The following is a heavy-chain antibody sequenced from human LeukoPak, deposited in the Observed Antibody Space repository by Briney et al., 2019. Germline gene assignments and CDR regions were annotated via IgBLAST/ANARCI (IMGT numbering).Heavy chain of an antibody. Sequence: SVKVSCKASGGTFSIYAISWVRQAPGQGLEWMGGIIPIFGTASYAQKFQGRVTITADESTSTAYMELSSLRSEDTAVYYCAREEYSSFLGPSGPLPNWFDPWGQGTLVTVSS. D-gene: IGHD6-6*01. V-gene: IGHV1-69*01. CDR2: IIPIFGTA. CDR1: GGTFSIYA. CDR3: AREEYSSFLGPSGPLPNWFDP. J-gene: IGHJ5*02.